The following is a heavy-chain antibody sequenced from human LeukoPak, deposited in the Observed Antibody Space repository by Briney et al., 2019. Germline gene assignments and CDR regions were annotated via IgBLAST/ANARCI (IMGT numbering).Heavy chain of an antibody. CDR3: ARGFVVVPAANAFDI. CDR1: GYTFTSYG. V-gene: IGHV1-18*01. J-gene: IGHJ3*02. D-gene: IGHD2-2*01. Sequence: ATVKASCKASGYTFTSYGISSVRQAPGQRLEWMGWISAYNGNTNYAQKLQGRVTMTTDTSTSTAYMELRSLRSDDTAVYYCARGFVVVPAANAFDIWGQGTMVTVSS. CDR2: ISAYNGNT.